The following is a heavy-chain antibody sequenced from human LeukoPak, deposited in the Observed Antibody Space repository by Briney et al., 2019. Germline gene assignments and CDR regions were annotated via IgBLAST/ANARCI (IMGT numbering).Heavy chain of an antibody. D-gene: IGHD4-17*01. Sequence: GGSLRLSCAASGFTFSSHLMHWVRQAPGKGLGWVSRISSEGTYTNYADSVRGRFTTSRDNAKNTLYLQMNSLRAEDTAVYYCAKRVTVTTKYFDSWGQGTLVTVSS. CDR1: GFTFSSHL. J-gene: IGHJ4*02. CDR3: AKRVTVTTKYFDS. CDR2: ISSEGTYT. V-gene: IGHV3-74*01.